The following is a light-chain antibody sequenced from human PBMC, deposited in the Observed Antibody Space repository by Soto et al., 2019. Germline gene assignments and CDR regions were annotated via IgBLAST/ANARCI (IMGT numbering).Light chain of an antibody. CDR3: QQRSNWPLT. CDR2: DAS. CDR1: QSVSSY. J-gene: IGKJ4*01. Sequence: EIVLTQSRATLSVSPGGRATLACMASQSVSSYLAWYQQKPGQAPRLLIYDASNRATGIPARFSGSGSGTDFTLTISSLEPEDFAVYYCQQRSNWPLTFGGGTKVDIK. V-gene: IGKV3-11*01.